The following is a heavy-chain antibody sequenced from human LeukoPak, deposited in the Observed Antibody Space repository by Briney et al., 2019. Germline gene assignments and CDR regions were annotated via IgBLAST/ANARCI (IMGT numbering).Heavy chain of an antibody. Sequence: GGSLRLPCAASGFTFSSYWMSWVRQAPGKGLEWVANIKQDGSEKYYVDSVKGRFTISRDNAKNSLYLQMNSPRAEDTAVYYCARGRSGGYFDYWGQGTLVTVSS. J-gene: IGHJ4*02. V-gene: IGHV3-7*03. CDR3: ARGRSGGYFDY. CDR2: IKQDGSEK. D-gene: IGHD5-24*01. CDR1: GFTFSSYW.